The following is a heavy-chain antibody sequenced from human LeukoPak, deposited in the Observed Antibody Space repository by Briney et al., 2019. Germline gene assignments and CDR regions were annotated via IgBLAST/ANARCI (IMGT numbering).Heavy chain of an antibody. J-gene: IGHJ4*02. Sequence: KTGGSLRLSCAASGFTFSSSAMSWVRQAPGKGLEWVSSISGSGGTTYYADSVKGRFTISRDNPNNTLDLQMNSLTAEDTAVYYCAKGPVAVAGYYFDHWGQGTLVTVSS. CDR1: GFTFSSSA. D-gene: IGHD6-19*01. CDR3: AKGPVAVAGYYFDH. V-gene: IGHV3-23*01. CDR2: ISGSGGTT.